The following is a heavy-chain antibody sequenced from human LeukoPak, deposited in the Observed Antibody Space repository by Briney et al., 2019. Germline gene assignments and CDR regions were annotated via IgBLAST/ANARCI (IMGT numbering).Heavy chain of an antibody. CDR2: IYGGGST. J-gene: IGHJ4*02. CDR3: ARHEGITMIMN. Sequence: GGSLRLSCAASGFIVSTNYMSWVRQAPGKGLEWVSVIYGGGSTYYADSVKGRFPISRDNSKNSLYLQMNSLRAEDTAVYYCARHEGITMIMNWGQGTLVTV. D-gene: IGHD3-22*01. CDR1: GFIVSTNY. V-gene: IGHV3-66*04.